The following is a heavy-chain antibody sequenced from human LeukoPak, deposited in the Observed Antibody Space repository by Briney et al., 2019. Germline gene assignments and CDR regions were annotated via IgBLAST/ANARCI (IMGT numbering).Heavy chain of an antibody. D-gene: IGHD3-22*01. J-gene: IGHJ5*02. V-gene: IGHV1-24*01. CDR3: ARAPPPNSSGYYFLGYFGWFDP. CDR2: FDSGDGET. Sequence: GASVKVSCKVSGDTLNELSMHWLRQAPGKGLEWMGGFDSGDGETIFAQKFQGRVTMTEDTSTDTAYMELSSLRSEDTAVYYCARAPPPNSSGYYFLGYFGWFDPWGQGTLVTVSS. CDR1: GDTLNELS.